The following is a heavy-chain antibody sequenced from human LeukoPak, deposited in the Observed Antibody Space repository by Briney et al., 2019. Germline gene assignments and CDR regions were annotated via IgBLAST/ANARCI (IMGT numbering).Heavy chain of an antibody. V-gene: IGHV4-39*01. CDR1: GGSISSSSYY. CDR3: ASLIERGYSYGYWYFDL. Sequence: PSETLSLTCTVSGGSISSSSYYWGWIRQPPGKGLEWIGSIYYSGSTYNNPSLKSRVTISVDTSKNQFSLKLSSVTAADTAVYYCASLIERGYSYGYWYFDLWGRGTLVTVSS. D-gene: IGHD5-18*01. CDR2: IYYSGST. J-gene: IGHJ2*01.